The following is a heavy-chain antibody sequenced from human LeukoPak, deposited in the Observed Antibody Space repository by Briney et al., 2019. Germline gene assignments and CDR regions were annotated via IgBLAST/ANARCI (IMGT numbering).Heavy chain of an antibody. CDR3: ARNTMIGPLHQ. Sequence: GEALQISFKGSGYGFTSYWIGWVRQMPGKGREWMGIIYPGDSDTRYSPSFQGQVTISADKSISTAYLQWSSLKASDTAMYYCARNTMIGPLHQWGQGTLVTVSS. CDR1: GYGFTSYW. CDR2: IYPGDSDT. D-gene: IGHD3-22*01. V-gene: IGHV5-51*01. J-gene: IGHJ4*02.